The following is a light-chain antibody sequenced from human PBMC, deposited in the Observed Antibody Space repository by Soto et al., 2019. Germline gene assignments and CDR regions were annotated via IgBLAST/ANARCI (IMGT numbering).Light chain of an antibody. CDR3: QQSYSTPRT. Sequence: DIQMTQYPSSLSASVGDRFTITCLASQSISSYLNWYQQKPGKAPKLLIYAASSLQSGVPSRFSGSGSGTDFTLTISSLQPEDFATYYCQQSYSTPRTFGQGTNVDIK. V-gene: IGKV1-39*01. CDR1: QSISSY. CDR2: AAS. J-gene: IGKJ1*01.